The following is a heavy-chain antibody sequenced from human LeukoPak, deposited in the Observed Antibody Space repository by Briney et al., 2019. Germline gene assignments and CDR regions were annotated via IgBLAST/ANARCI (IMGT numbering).Heavy chain of an antibody. V-gene: IGHV3-23*01. D-gene: IGHD3-16*01. CDR2: ISGNGINT. CDR3: ARGVSD. CDR1: GFTFNIYA. Sequence: GGSLRLSCATSGFTFNIYAMNWVRQAPGKGLEWVSIISGNGINTYYADSVKGRFTISRDDSKNPLYLQMNSLRVDDTAIYYCARGVSDWGQGTLVTVAS. J-gene: IGHJ4*02.